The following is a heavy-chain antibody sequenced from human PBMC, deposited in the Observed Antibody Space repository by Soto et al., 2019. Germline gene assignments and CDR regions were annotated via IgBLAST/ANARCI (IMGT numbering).Heavy chain of an antibody. D-gene: IGHD3-22*01. J-gene: IGHJ4*02. CDR1: GGTFSSYA. CDR3: ARSAFDTYYYDSSGYWYY. Sequence: SVKVSCKASGGTFSSYAISWVRQAPGQGLEWMGGIIPIFGTANYAQKFQGRVTITADESTSTAYMELSSLRSEDTAVYYCARSAFDTYYYDSSGYWYYWGQGTLVTVSS. CDR2: IIPIFGTA. V-gene: IGHV1-69*13.